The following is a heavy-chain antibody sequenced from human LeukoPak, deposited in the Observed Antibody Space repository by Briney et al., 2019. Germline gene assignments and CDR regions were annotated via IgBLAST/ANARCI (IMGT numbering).Heavy chain of an antibody. J-gene: IGHJ5*02. V-gene: IGHV4-34*01. Sequence: SETLSLTCAVYGGSFSGYYWSWIRQRPGKGLEWIGEINHSGSTNYNPSLKSRVTISVDTSKNQFSLKLSSVTAADTAVYYCARGGNNNWFDPWGQGTLVTVSS. CDR2: INHSGST. CDR1: GGSFSGYY. D-gene: IGHD1-1*01. CDR3: ARGGNNNWFDP.